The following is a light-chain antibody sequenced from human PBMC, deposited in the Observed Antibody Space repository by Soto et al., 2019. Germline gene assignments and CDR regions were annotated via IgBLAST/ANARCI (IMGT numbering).Light chain of an antibody. J-gene: IGKJ5*01. V-gene: IGKV2-28*01. Sequence: EIVMTQSPLSLPVTPGERSSISCRSTQSLLHTNGYNYLDWYLQRPGHSPQLLMYLGSNRASGVPDRFSASGSGTDFTLKISRMEAGDVGVYYCMQALQTPVTFGQGTRLE. CDR3: MQALQTPVT. CDR1: QSLLHTNGYNY. CDR2: LGS.